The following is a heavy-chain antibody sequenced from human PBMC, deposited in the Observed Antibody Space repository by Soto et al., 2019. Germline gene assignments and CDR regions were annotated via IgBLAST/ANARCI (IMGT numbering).Heavy chain of an antibody. CDR3: ARSPVLLWFGELMDY. V-gene: IGHV3-30-3*01. CDR1: GFTFSSYA. CDR2: ISYDGSSK. J-gene: IGHJ4*02. D-gene: IGHD3-10*01. Sequence: GGSLRLSCAASGFTFSSYAMHWVRQAPGKGLEWVAVISYDGSSKYYADSVKGRFTISRDNSKNTLYLQMNSLRAEDTAVYYCARSPVLLWFGELMDYWGQGTLVTVSS.